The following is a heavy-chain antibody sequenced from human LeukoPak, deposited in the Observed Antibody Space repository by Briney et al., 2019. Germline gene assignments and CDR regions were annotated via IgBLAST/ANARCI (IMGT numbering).Heavy chain of an antibody. Sequence: SETLSLTCTVSGGSISSYYWSWIRQPAGKGLEWIGRIYTSGSTNYNPSLKSRVTMSVDTSKNQFSLKLSSVTAADTAVYYCARDQPGYSSSWYFPHSYYYYYMDVWGKGTTVTVSS. D-gene: IGHD6-13*01. CDR3: ARDQPGYSSSWYFPHSYYYYYMDV. CDR1: GGSISSYY. V-gene: IGHV4-4*07. CDR2: IYTSGST. J-gene: IGHJ6*03.